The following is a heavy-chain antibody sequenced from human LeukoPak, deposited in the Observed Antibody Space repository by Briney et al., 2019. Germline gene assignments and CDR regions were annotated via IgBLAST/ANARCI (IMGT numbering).Heavy chain of an antibody. J-gene: IGHJ4*02. Sequence: GGSLRLSCAASGFTFSSYGMHWVRQAPGKGLEWVAFIRYDGSNKYYADSVKGRFTISRDNSKNTLYLQMNSLRAEDTAVYYCAKTDRGVRGATPPNFDYWGQGTLVTVSS. V-gene: IGHV3-30*02. CDR3: AKTDRGVRGATPPNFDY. CDR1: GFTFSSYG. CDR2: IRYDGSNK. D-gene: IGHD3-10*01.